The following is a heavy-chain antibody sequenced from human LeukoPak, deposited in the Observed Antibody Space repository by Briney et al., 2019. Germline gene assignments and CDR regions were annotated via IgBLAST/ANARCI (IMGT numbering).Heavy chain of an antibody. Sequence: GGSLRLSCAASGFTFSSYEMNWVRQAPGKGLEWVSYISSSGSTIYYADSVKGRFTISRDNAKNSLYLQMNSPRAEDTAVYYCARARCSSTSCYRGYYGMDVWGQGTTVTVSS. D-gene: IGHD2-2*01. J-gene: IGHJ6*02. CDR1: GFTFSSYE. V-gene: IGHV3-48*03. CDR2: ISSSGSTI. CDR3: ARARCSSTSCYRGYYGMDV.